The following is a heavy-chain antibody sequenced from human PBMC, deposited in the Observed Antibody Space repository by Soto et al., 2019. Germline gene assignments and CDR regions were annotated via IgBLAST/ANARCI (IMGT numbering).Heavy chain of an antibody. CDR2: IKSKTDGGTT. CDR1: GFTFSNAW. V-gene: IGHV3-15*01. CDR3: TTDLGFTVTTTPPYYYGMDV. Sequence: GGSLRLSCAASGFTFSNAWMSWVRQAPGKGLEWVGRIKSKTDGGTTDYAAPVKGRFTISRDDSKNTLYLQMNSLKTEDTAVYYCTTDLGFTVTTTPPYYYGMDVWGQGTTVTVSS. J-gene: IGHJ6*02. D-gene: IGHD4-17*01.